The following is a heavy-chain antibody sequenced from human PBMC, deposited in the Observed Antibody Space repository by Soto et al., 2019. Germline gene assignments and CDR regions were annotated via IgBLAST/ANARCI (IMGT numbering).Heavy chain of an antibody. V-gene: IGHV3-48*01. J-gene: IGHJ4*02. D-gene: IGHD3-16*01. CDR2: ISSSSSTI. CDR3: AKESGYEGDY. Sequence: GGSLRLSCAASVFTFSSYSMNWVRQAPGKGLEWVSYISSSSSTIYYADSVKGRFTISRDNSKNTLYLQMNSLRAEDTAVYYCAKESGYEGDYWGQGTLVTVSS. CDR1: VFTFSSYS.